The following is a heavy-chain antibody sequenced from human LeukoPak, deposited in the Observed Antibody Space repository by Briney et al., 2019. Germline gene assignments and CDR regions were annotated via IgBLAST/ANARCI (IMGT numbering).Heavy chain of an antibody. CDR3: ASLLLYCSGGSCYSVFDY. V-gene: IGHV3-7*03. J-gene: IGHJ4*02. Sequence: GGSLRLSCAASGFTFTNYAMHWVRQAPGKGREWVAHIKQDGSEKYYVDSVKGRFTISRDNAKDSLYLQMNSLRAEDTAVYFCASLLLYCSGGSCYSVFDYWGQGTLVTVSS. CDR1: GFTFTNYA. D-gene: IGHD2-15*01. CDR2: IKQDGSEK.